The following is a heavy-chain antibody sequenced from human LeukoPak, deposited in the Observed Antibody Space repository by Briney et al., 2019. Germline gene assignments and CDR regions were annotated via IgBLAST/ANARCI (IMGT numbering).Heavy chain of an antibody. CDR3: ARQFGPTDAFDI. CDR1: GITIAGYD. J-gene: IGHJ3*02. D-gene: IGHD3-16*01. V-gene: IGHV1-2*02. Sequence: ASVKVSCKASGITIAGYDVHWVRQAPGQELEWMGRIKPRFSGTNHAEKFQGRVTMTRDTSMTTAYMELSSLTSDDTAVYYCARQFGPTDAFDIWGQGTMVTVSS. CDR2: IKPRFSGT.